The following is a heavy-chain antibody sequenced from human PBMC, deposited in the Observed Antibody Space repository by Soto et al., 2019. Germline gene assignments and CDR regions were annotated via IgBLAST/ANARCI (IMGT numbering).Heavy chain of an antibody. CDR2: IYYSGST. CDR1: GGSISSYY. Sequence: SETLSLTCTVSGGSISSYYWSWIRQPPGKGLEWIGYIYYSGSTNYNPSLKSRVTISVDTSKNQFSLKLSSVTAADTAVYYCARHHGSGYDLSIDYWGQGTLVTVSS. D-gene: IGHD5-12*01. CDR3: ARHHGSGYDLSIDY. J-gene: IGHJ4*02. V-gene: IGHV4-59*08.